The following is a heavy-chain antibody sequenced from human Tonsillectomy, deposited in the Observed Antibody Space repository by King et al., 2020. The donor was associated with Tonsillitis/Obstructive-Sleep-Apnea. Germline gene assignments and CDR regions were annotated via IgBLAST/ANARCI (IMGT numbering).Heavy chain of an antibody. CDR2: IKEHGSGK. CDR1: GFTFSSYW. CDR3: ARALGWGWFDP. Sequence: DVQLVESGGGLVQPGGSLRLSCAASGFTFSSYWMTWVRQAPGKGLEWVATIKEHGSGKYYVDSVKGRFTISRDNTDNSLYLQMNSLRAEDTAVYYCARALGWGWFDPWGQGTLVTVSS. J-gene: IGHJ5*02. V-gene: IGHV3-7*04. D-gene: IGHD1-26*01.